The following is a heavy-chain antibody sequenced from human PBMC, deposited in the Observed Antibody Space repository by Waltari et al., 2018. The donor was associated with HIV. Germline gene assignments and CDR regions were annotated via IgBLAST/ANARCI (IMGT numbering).Heavy chain of an antibody. CDR3: AKSQSSGWLTFDY. Sequence: VQLLESGGRLVQPGGSLRLSCAASGCSFNDYGMPLVRQAPGRGLEWVAVISYDGSNKYYVDSVKGRFTISRDNSKNTLYMQMNSLRAEDTAVYYCAKSQSSGWLTFDYWGQGTLVTVSS. CDR2: ISYDGSNK. D-gene: IGHD6-19*01. V-gene: IGHV3-30*18. J-gene: IGHJ4*02. CDR1: GCSFNDYG.